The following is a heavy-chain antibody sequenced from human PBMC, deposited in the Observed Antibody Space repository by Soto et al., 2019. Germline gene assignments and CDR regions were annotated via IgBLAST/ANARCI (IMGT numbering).Heavy chain of an antibody. Sequence: QITLKESGPTLVKPTQTLTLTCTFSGFSVSTSGVGVAWIRQPPGKALEWLALIYWDGDERYSPFLQSRVTITTDTSKNQVVLTMTNMDPVDTATYYCAHKGGRGAAMDVWGQGTTVTVSS. J-gene: IGHJ6*02. CDR2: IYWDGDE. D-gene: IGHD2-15*01. V-gene: IGHV2-5*02. CDR1: GFSVSTSGVG. CDR3: AHKGGRGAAMDV.